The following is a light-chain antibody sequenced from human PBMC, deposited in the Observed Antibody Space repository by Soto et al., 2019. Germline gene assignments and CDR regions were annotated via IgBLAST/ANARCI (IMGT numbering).Light chain of an antibody. CDR3: CSYAGSSTYV. Sequence: QPASVSGSPGQSITISCTGTSSDVGTYNLVSWYQHHPGKAPKLMIYAGSERPSGVSSRFSGFKSGSTASLTISGLQAEDEADYYCCSYAGSSTYVFGTGTKVTVL. CDR1: SSDVGTYNL. J-gene: IGLJ1*01. V-gene: IGLV2-23*01. CDR2: AGS.